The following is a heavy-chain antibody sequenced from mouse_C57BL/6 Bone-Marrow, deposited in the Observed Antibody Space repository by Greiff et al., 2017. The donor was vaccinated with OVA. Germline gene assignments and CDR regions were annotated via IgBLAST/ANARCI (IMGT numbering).Heavy chain of an antibody. J-gene: IGHJ1*03. CDR2: SRNKATDYTT. CDR1: GFTFSDFY. Sequence: EVKLVESGGGLVQSGRSLRLSCAPSGFTFSDFYMEWVRQAPGKGLEWIAASRNKATDYTTEYSASVKGRFIVSRDTSQSSLYLQMNALRAEDTAIYYCARDEYYWYFDVWGTGTTVTVSS. V-gene: IGHV7-1*01. CDR3: ARDEYYWYFDV.